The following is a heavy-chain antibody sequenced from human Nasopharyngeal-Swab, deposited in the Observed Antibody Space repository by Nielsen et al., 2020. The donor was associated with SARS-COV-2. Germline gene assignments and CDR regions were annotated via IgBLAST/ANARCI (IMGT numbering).Heavy chain of an antibody. D-gene: IGHD6-13*01. CDR3: ARDDLPSIAAAGFDAFDI. CDR1: GINFSSYS. CDR2: ISSSSSYI. J-gene: IGHJ3*02. Sequence: ESLKPSSAASGINFSSYSMNWVRQAPGTGLEWVSSISSSSSYIYYADSVKGRFTISRDNAKNSLYLQMNSLRAEETAVYYCARDDLPSIAAAGFDAFDIWGQGTMVTVSS. V-gene: IGHV3-21*01.